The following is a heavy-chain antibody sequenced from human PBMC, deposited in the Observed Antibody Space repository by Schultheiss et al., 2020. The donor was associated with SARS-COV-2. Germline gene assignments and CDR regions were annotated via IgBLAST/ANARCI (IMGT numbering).Heavy chain of an antibody. Sequence: SETLSLTCAVYGGSFSGYYWGWIRQPPGKGLEWIGYIYYSGSTNYNPSLKSRVTISVDTSKNQFSLKLSSVTAADTAVYYCARDRALWFGELTLWGQGTLVTVSS. CDR2: IYYSGST. V-gene: IGHV4-34*09. J-gene: IGHJ4*02. CDR1: GGSFSGYY. CDR3: ARDRALWFGELTL. D-gene: IGHD3-10*01.